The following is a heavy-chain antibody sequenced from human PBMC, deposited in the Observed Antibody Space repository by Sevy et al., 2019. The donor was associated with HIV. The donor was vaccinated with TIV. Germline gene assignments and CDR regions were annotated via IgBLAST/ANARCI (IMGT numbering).Heavy chain of an antibody. D-gene: IGHD6-19*01. V-gene: IGHV3-13*01. CDR1: GFTFSTSD. CDR3: ARAYSSGWYDY. J-gene: IGHJ4*02. CDR2: IGPAGDT. Sequence: GGSRRPSCAASGFTFSTSDMHWVRQAPGKVLEWVSAIGPAGDTYYPGSVKGRFTISRENAKNSLYLQMNSLRVGDTAVYYCARAYSSGWYDYWGQGTLVTVSS.